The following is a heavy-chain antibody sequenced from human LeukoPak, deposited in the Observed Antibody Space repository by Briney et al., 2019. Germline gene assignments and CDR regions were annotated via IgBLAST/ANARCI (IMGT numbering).Heavy chain of an antibody. CDR3: ASSGWPDY. Sequence: GRSLRLSCAASGFTFSSYGMHWVRQAPGKGLEWVAVISYDGSNKYYADSVKGRFTISRDNSKNTLYLQMNSLRAEDTAVYYCASSGWPDYWGQGTLVTVSS. J-gene: IGHJ4*02. D-gene: IGHD6-19*01. V-gene: IGHV3-30*19. CDR2: ISYDGSNK. CDR1: GFTFSSYG.